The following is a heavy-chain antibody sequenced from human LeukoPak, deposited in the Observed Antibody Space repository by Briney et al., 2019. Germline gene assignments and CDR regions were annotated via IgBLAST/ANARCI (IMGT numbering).Heavy chain of an antibody. D-gene: IGHD3-10*01. V-gene: IGHV3-7*01. CDR3: AREYYQMDDGFDI. J-gene: IGHJ3*02. Sequence: GGSLRLSCAASGFTFSSYWMSWVRQAPGKGLEWVANIKQDGSEKYYVDSVKGRFTISRDNAKNSLYLQMNSLRAEDTAVYYCAREYYQMDDGFDIWGQGTMVTVSS. CDR1: GFTFSSYW. CDR2: IKQDGSEK.